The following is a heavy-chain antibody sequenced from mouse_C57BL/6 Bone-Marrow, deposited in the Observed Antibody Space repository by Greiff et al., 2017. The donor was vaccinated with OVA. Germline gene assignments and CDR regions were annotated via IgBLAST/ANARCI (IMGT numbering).Heavy chain of an antibody. D-gene: IGHD1-1*02. V-gene: IGHV1-82*01. CDR3: ARGGSPYD. J-gene: IGHJ2*01. CDR1: GYAFSSSW. Sequence: VKLMESGPELVKPGASVKISCKASGYAFSSSWMNWVKQRPGKGLEWIGRIYPGDGDTNYNGKFKGKATLTADKSSSTAYMQLSSLTSEDSAVYFCARGGSPYDWGQGTTLTVSS. CDR2: IYPGDGDT.